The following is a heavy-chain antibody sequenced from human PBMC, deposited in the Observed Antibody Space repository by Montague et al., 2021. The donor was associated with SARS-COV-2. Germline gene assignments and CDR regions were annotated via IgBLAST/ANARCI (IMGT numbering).Heavy chain of an antibody. CDR3: ARMMYDILTGYYIGFDY. CDR2: IDWDDDK. Sequence: PALVKPTQTLTLTCTFSGFSLSTSGMCVSWIRQPPGKALEWLALIDWDDDKYYSTSLKTRLTIPKDASKNQVALTMTNMDPVDTATYYCARMMYDILTGYYIGFDYWGQGTLVTVSS. D-gene: IGHD3-9*01. J-gene: IGHJ4*02. V-gene: IGHV2-70*01. CDR1: GFSLSTSGMC.